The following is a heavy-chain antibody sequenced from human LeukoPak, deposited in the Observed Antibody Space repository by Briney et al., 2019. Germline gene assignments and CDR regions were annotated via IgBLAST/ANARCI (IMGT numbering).Heavy chain of an antibody. V-gene: IGHV3-23*01. J-gene: IGHJ4*02. CDR3: GSLRSGWADY. D-gene: IGHD6-19*01. CDR2: ISGSGGST. Sequence: GGTLRLSCAASGFTFSSYGMSWVRQAPGKGLEWVSAISGSGGSTYYADSVKGRFTISRDNSKNTLYLQMNSLRAEDTAVYYCGSLRSGWADYWGQGTLVTVSS. CDR1: GFTFSSYG.